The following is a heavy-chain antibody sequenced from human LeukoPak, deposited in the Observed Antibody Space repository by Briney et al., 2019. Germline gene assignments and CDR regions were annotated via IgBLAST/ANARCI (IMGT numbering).Heavy chain of an antibody. V-gene: IGHV3-23*01. Sequence: GRSLRLSCTASGFSLGDYAVSWVRQTPRKGLEWVAGISGSGGSTSYADSVKGRFTISRDNPKNTLYLEMNSLRAEDTAVYFCAKRGVVIRVILVGFHKEAYYFDSWGQGALVTVSS. D-gene: IGHD3-22*01. CDR1: GFSLGDYA. J-gene: IGHJ4*02. CDR2: ISGSGGST. CDR3: AKRGVVIRVILVGFHKEAYYFDS.